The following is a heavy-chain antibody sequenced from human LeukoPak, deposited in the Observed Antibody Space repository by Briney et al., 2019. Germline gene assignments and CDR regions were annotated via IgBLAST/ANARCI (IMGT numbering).Heavy chain of an antibody. CDR3: ATMTYYYDSSGYSWYFDL. V-gene: IGHV4-59*01. Sequence: SETLSLTCAVYGGSISSYYWSWIRQPPGKGLEWIGYIYYSGSTNYNPSLKSRVTISVDTSKNQFSLKLSSVTAADTAVFYCATMTYYYDSSGYSWYFDLWGRGTLVTVSS. CDR2: IYYSGST. CDR1: GGSISSYY. D-gene: IGHD3-22*01. J-gene: IGHJ2*01.